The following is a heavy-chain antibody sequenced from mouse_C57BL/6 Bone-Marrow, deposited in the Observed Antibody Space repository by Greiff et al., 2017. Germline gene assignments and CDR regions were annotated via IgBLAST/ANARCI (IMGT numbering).Heavy chain of an antibody. Sequence: QVQLQQSGPGLVQPSQSLSITCTVSGFSLTSYGVHWVRQSPGKGLAWLGVIWRGGSTDYNAAFMSRLSITKDNSKSQVFFKMNSLQADDTAIYYWAKNLYYGSIPCAYWGQGTLVTVSA. CDR3: AKNLYYGSIPCAY. J-gene: IGHJ3*01. CDR2: IWRGGST. V-gene: IGHV2-5*01. D-gene: IGHD1-1*01. CDR1: GFSLTSYG.